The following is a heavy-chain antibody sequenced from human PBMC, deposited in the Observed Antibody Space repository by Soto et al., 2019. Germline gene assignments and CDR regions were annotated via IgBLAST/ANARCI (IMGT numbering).Heavy chain of an antibody. CDR2: ISYSGSEK. CDR1: GFSFSTYG. Sequence: QPGGSLRLSCEASGFSFSTYGMHWVRQAPGKGLEWVALISYSGSEKYYVDSVKGRFTISRDNSKDTLYLQMNRLRPEGTAVYYCVKDPPALVVRPAASWFDPWGQGTLVTVSS. D-gene: IGHD2-2*01. V-gene: IGHV3-30*18. J-gene: IGHJ5*02. CDR3: VKDPPALVVRPAASWFDP.